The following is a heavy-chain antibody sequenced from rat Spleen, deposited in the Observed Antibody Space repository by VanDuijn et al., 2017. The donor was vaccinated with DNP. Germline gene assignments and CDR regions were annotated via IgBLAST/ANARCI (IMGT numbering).Heavy chain of an antibody. J-gene: IGHJ2*01. Sequence: EVQLVESGGGFVQPGRSLKLSCAASGFTFNNYDMAWVRQAPTKGLEWVAIISHSDDTTYYPDSVRGRFTISRDNAESSLYLQLGSLKSEDTATYYCAREQHYHFDYWGQGVMVTVSS. CDR2: ISHSDDTT. D-gene: IGHD1-10*01. V-gene: IGHV5S23*01. CDR3: AREQHYHFDY. CDR1: GFTFNNYD.